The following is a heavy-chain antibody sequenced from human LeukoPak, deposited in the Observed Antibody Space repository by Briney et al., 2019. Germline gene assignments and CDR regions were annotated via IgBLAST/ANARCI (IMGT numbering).Heavy chain of an antibody. CDR3: AVASYGSGSYYDPVDY. V-gene: IGHV1-8*01. CDR2: MNPNSGNT. CDR1: GYTFTSYD. D-gene: IGHD3-10*01. J-gene: IGHJ4*02. Sequence: ASVKVSCKASGYTFTSYDINWVRQATGQGLEWMGWMNPNSGNTGYAQKFQGRVTLTRDTSISTAYMELSRLRSDDTAVYYCAVASYGSGSYYDPVDYWGQGTLVTVSS.